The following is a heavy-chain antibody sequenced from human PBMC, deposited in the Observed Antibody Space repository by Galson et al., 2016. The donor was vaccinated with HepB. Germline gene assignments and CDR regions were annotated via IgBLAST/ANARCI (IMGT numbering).Heavy chain of an antibody. CDR1: GGTFSYS. D-gene: IGHD1-26*01. V-gene: IGHV1-69*13. CDR2: TIPFFDTA. J-gene: IGHJ3*02. Sequence: SVKVSCKASGGTFSYSISWVRQAPGQGLEWMGGTIPFFDTANYAQNFQGRVTITEDGSTTTVYMELSSLRSEDTAVYFCAVVGPRGAFDIWGQGTMVSVSS. CDR3: AVVGPRGAFDI.